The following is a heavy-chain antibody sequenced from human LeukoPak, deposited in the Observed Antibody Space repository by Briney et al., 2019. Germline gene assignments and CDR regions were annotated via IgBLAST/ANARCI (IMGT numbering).Heavy chain of an antibody. D-gene: IGHD3-9*01. Sequence: PGRSLRPSCAASGFTFSSYAMHWVRQAPGKGLEWVAVISYDGSNKYYADSVKGRFTISRDNSKNTLYLQMNSLRAEDTAVYYCASTPPMYFDWLLSDGMDVWGQGTTVTVSS. J-gene: IGHJ6*02. CDR1: GFTFSSYA. V-gene: IGHV3-30*04. CDR2: ISYDGSNK. CDR3: ASTPPMYFDWLLSDGMDV.